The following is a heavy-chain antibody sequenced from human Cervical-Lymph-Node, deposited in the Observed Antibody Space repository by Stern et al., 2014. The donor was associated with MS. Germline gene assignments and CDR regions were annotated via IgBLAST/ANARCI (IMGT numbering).Heavy chain of an antibody. CDR3: AKSRSQWELPPDY. V-gene: IGHV3-30*18. Sequence: VQLVQSGGGVVQPGRSLRLSCAASGFTFSSYGMYWVRQAPGKGLEWVEVISYDGSSKYYADSVKGRFTISRDNSKNTLYVQMNSLRAEDTAVYYCAKSRSQWELPPDYWGQGTLVTVSS. D-gene: IGHD1-26*01. J-gene: IGHJ4*02. CDR2: ISYDGSSK. CDR1: GFTFSSYG.